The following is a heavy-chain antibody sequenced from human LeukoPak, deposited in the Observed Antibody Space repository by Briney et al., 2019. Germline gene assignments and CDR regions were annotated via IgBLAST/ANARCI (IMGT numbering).Heavy chain of an antibody. J-gene: IGHJ6*03. Sequence: GASVKVSCKASGYTFTGYYMHWVRQAPGQGLEWMGWINPNSGGTNYAQKFQGRVTMTRDTSISTAYMELSRLRSDDTAVYYCARVPPFRYYYYMDVWGKGTTVTVSS. CDR1: GYTFTGYY. V-gene: IGHV1-2*02. CDR3: ARVPPFRYYYYMDV. CDR2: INPNSGGT.